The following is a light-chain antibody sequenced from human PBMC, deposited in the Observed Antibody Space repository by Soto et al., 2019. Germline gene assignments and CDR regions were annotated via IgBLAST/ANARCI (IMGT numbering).Light chain of an antibody. CDR2: DVS. Sequence: QSVLTQPVSVSGSPGQSITISCTGTSSDVGGYNYVSWYQQHPGKAPKLMIYDVSNRPSGVSNRFSGSKSGNTASLTISGLQAEDEADYYCSSYTSSSLGVFGGGTKLTVL. CDR1: SSDVGGYNY. V-gene: IGLV2-14*01. J-gene: IGLJ2*01. CDR3: SSYTSSSLGV.